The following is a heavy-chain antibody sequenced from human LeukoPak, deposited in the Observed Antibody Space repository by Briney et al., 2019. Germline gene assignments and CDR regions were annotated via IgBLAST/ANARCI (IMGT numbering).Heavy chain of an antibody. CDR3: AKCAWFGDVPGGDY. V-gene: IGHV3-23*01. CDR1: GFTFSNSA. CDR2: ISGSGDTT. D-gene: IGHD3-10*01. J-gene: IGHJ4*02. Sequence: GGSPRLSCAASGFTFSNSAMSWVRQAPGKGLEWVSAISGSGDTTYYADSVKGRFAISRDNSKNTLYLQMTSLRADDTALYYCAKCAWFGDVPGGDYWGQGTLVTVSS.